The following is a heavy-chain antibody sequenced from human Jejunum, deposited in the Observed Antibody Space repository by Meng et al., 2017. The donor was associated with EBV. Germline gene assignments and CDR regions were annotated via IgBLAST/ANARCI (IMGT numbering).Heavy chain of an antibody. V-gene: IGHV3-74*01. J-gene: IGHJ4*02. CDR3: SRDLVGSADD. D-gene: IGHD6-25*01. CDR2: INEDGRIT. CDR1: GFTFSSYW. Sequence: EVQLGGSGGALVKPGGSLRLSCAASGFTFSSYWMHWVRQAPGKGLVWVSRINEDGRITTYADSVKGRFTISRDNTKNTLYLQMNSLRAEDTAVYFCSRDLVGSADDWGQGTLVTVSS.